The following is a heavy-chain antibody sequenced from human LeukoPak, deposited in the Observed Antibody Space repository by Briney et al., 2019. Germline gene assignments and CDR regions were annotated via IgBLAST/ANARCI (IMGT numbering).Heavy chain of an antibody. V-gene: IGHV4-4*02. CDR3: ARVSGVTTIDS. CDR1: GASISSSSW. J-gene: IGHJ4*02. Sequence: SETLSLTCAVSGASISSSSWWTWVRQPPGKGLEWIGEIYHSGSTNYKPSLRSRVTISVDNSKNQFSLILNSVTAADTAVYYCARVSGVTTIDSWGQGTLVTASS. D-gene: IGHD1-1*01. CDR2: IYHSGST.